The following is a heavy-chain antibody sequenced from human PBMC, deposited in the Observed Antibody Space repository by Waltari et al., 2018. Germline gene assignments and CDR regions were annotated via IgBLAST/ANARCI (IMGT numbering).Heavy chain of an antibody. D-gene: IGHD3-16*01. CDR1: GFTFGSYA. CDR2: ILYNGNKK. CDR3: ADLGAPGVIYEFDP. V-gene: IGHV3-30*02. J-gene: IGHJ5*02. Sequence: QVQLLESEGGAVQPGGSLTLSCAATGFTFGSYAMHWVRQAPGKGLEWVAFILYNGNKKYYVDSVKGRFTISRDNAKNTLYLQMNSLRVEDTAVYYCADLGAPGVIYEFDPWGQGALVTVSS.